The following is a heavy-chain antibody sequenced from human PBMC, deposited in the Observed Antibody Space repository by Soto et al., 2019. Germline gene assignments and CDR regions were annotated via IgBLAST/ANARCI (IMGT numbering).Heavy chain of an antibody. D-gene: IGHD3-9*01. J-gene: IGHJ6*02. CDR1: GGSISSSNW. V-gene: IGHV4-4*02. Sequence: SETLSLTCAFSGGSISSSNWWIWVRQPPGKGLEWIGEIYHSGSTNYNPSLKSRVTISVDKSKNQFSLKLSSVTAADTAVYYCASTPYYDILTGYSHYYGMDVWGQGTTVTVSS. CDR2: IYHSGST. CDR3: ASTPYYDILTGYSHYYGMDV.